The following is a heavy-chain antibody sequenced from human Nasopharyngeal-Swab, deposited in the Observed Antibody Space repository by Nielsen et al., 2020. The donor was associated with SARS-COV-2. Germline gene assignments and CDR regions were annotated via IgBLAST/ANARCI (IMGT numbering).Heavy chain of an antibody. CDR1: GFDVSGNY. CDR2: MYAGGDI. Sequence: GGSLRLSCAASGFDVSGNYMSWFRQAPGKGLEWVSVMYAGGDIYYADSVKGRFTISRDSSKNTLYLQMNSLRVEDTALYYCARDHRDVDNQWGQGTLVTVSS. J-gene: IGHJ4*02. CDR3: ARDHRDVDNQ. D-gene: IGHD5-24*01. V-gene: IGHV3-53*01.